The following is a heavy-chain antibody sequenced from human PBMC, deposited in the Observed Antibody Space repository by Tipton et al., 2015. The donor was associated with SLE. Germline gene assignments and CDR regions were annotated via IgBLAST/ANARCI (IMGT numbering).Heavy chain of an antibody. CDR3: ASRADWFDP. CDR1: GDSITNYY. D-gene: IGHD6-25*01. CDR2: IYYSGST. J-gene: IGHJ5*02. Sequence: TLSLTCTVSGDSITNYYWSWIRQPPGKGLEWLGYIYYSGSTNYNPSLKSRVTMSLDTSKSQVSLRLNSVTAVDTAVYYCASRADWFDPWGQGTLVTVSS. V-gene: IGHV4-59*01.